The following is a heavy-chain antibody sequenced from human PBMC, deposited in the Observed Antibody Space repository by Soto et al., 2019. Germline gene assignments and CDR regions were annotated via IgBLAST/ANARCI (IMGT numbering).Heavy chain of an antibody. CDR2: IFYLGSS. V-gene: IGHV4-39*01. J-gene: IGHJ5*02. CDR1: VYSIIISYFY. Sequence: SSSXSLTCTFSVYSIIISYFYWGWVRQPPGNGLEWIGSIFYLGSSYYNPSLKSLVTVSFDTSKNHFSMRLRSVTAAATDLYFCARKSLAISTNNWLDPWGQGTMVTVS. D-gene: IGHD1-1*01. CDR3: ARKSLAISTNNWLDP.